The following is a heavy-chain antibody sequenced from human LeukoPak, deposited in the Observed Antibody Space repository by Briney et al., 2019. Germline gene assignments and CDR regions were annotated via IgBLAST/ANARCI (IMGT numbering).Heavy chain of an antibody. Sequence: ASVKVSCKASGYTFTGYYMHWVRQAPGQGPEWMGWINPNSGGTNYAQKFQGRVTMTRDTSISTAYMELSRLRSDDTAVYYCARTRRITTPTFDYWGQGTLVTVSS. CDR1: GYTFTGYY. J-gene: IGHJ4*02. V-gene: IGHV1-2*02. D-gene: IGHD3-3*01. CDR2: INPNSGGT. CDR3: ARTRRITTPTFDY.